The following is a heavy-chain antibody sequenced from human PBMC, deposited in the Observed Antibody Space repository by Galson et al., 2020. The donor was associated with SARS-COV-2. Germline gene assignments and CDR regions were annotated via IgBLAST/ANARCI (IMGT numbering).Heavy chain of an antibody. CDR1: GFTFSSYW. J-gene: IGHJ3*02. V-gene: IGHV3-74*01. CDR3: AKEYYYDSSGPLDVFDI. D-gene: IGHD3-22*01. Sequence: GGSLRPSCAASGFTFSSYWMHWVRQAPGKGLVWVSRINSDGSSTTYADSVKGRFTISRDNAKNTLYLQMNSLTAEDTAVYYCAKEYYYDSSGPLDVFDIWGQGTMVTVSS. CDR2: INSDGSST.